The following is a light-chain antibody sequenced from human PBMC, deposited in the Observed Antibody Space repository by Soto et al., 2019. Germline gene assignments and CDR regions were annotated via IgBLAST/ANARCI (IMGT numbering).Light chain of an antibody. Sequence: QSALRQPHSMSGSPGQSVTISCTGTSSDVGGYNYVSWHQQHPGKAPKLMIYDVSKRPSGVPDRFSGSKSGNTESLTISGLQAEDEADYYCCSYAGSYGVFGTGTKVTVL. CDR1: SSDVGGYNY. V-gene: IGLV2-11*01. J-gene: IGLJ1*01. CDR3: CSYAGSYGV. CDR2: DVS.